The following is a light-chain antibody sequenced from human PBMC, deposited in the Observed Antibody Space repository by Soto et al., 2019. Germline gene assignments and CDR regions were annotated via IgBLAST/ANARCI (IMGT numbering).Light chain of an antibody. Sequence: QSVRTQPPSVSEAPRQRVTISCSGSSSNIGNNAVNWYQQLPGQAPKLLIYYDDLLPSGVSDRFSGSKSGTSASLAISGLQSEDEADSSCAAWDDSLHGQVFGGGTKVTVL. CDR1: SSNIGNNA. J-gene: IGLJ3*02. V-gene: IGLV1-36*01. CDR3: AAWDDSLHGQV. CDR2: YDD.